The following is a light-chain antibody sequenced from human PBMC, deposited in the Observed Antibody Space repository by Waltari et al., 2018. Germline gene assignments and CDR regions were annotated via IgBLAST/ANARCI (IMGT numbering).Light chain of an antibody. Sequence: SYELTQPPSVSVSPGQTARITCSGDAFPRQFAYWYQQKPGQAPVLVIYKDTERPSVIPERFSGSSSGTTVTLTISGVQAEAEADYYCLSADSSGPYLYVFGTGTTVTVL. CDR2: KDT. CDR3: LSADSSGPYLYV. J-gene: IGLJ1*01. V-gene: IGLV3-25*03. CDR1: AFPRQF.